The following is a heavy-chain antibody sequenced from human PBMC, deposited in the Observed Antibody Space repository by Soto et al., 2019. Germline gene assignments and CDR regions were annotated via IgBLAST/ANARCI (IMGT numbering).Heavy chain of an antibody. V-gene: IGHV4-59*06. Sequence: SETLSLTCTVSVGSMRNYFWTWIRQPPGKGLEWIGHIYYTGSTFYSPSLKSRLTISLDTSKNQFSLDLRSVTAADTAMYYCARIEMASIKWGRGTLVTVSS. J-gene: IGHJ4*02. CDR1: VGSMRNYF. CDR3: ARIEMASIK. CDR2: IYYTGST.